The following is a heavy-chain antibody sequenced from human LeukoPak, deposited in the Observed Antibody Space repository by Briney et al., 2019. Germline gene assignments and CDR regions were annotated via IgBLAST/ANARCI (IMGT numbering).Heavy chain of an antibody. D-gene: IGHD3-10*01. CDR1: GLSNRLYG. CDR3: AKLPYGSGSVGWFDP. Sequence: PGGSLRLSCAASGLSNRLYGMSWVRQAPGKGLEWVSAISGSGSSTYYADSVKGRFTISRDNSKNTLYVQMNSLRAEDTAVYYCAKLPYGSGSVGWFDPWGQGTLVTVSS. CDR2: ISGSGSST. J-gene: IGHJ5*02. V-gene: IGHV3-23*01.